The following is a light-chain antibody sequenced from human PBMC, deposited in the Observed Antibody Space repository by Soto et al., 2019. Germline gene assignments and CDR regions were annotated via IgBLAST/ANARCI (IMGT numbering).Light chain of an antibody. CDR2: AAS. J-gene: IGKJ5*01. V-gene: IGKV1-39*01. CDR3: QQSYITPT. Sequence: DIQMTQSPSTLSASVGDRVTITCRASQSIGNYLNWYQQIPGRAPKLLIYAASSLQSGVPSRFSGSGSGTDFTLTISSVQPEDLATYYCQQSYITPTFGQGTRLEIK. CDR1: QSIGNY.